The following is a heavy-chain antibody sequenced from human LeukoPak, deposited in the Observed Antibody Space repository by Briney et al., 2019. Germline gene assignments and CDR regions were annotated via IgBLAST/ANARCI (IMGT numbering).Heavy chain of an antibody. D-gene: IGHD6-6*01. Sequence: KASETLSLTCTVSGGSISSSSYYWGWIRQPPGKGLEWIGSIYYSGSTYYNPSLKSRVTISVDTPKNQFSLKLSSVTAADTAVYYCARRSSSTIYYYYMDVWGKGTTVTVSS. CDR2: IYYSGST. CDR1: GGSISSSSYY. V-gene: IGHV4-39*01. CDR3: ARRSSSTIYYYYMDV. J-gene: IGHJ6*03.